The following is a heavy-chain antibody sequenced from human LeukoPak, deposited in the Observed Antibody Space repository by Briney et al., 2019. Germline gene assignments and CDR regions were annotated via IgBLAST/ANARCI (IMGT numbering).Heavy chain of an antibody. J-gene: IGHJ5*02. Sequence: GRSLRLSCAASGFTFSSYAMHWVRQAPGKGLEWVAVISYDGSNKYYADSVKGRFTISRDNSKNTLYLQMNSLRAEDTAVYYCARSYCSGGSCYQGVKWFDPWGQGTLVTVSS. D-gene: IGHD2-15*01. CDR2: ISYDGSNK. CDR3: ARSYCSGGSCYQGVKWFDP. V-gene: IGHV3-30-3*01. CDR1: GFTFSSYA.